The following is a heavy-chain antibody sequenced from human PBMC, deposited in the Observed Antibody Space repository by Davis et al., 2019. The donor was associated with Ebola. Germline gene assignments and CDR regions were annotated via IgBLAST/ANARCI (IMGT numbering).Heavy chain of an antibody. J-gene: IGHJ6*02. CDR3: AGGNKGRGVYYYGMDA. CDR2: ISAYNGNT. V-gene: IGHV1-18*01. D-gene: IGHD3-10*01. Sequence: AASVKVSCKASGYTFTSYGISWVRQAPGQGLEWMGWISAYNGNTNYAQKLQGRVTMTTDTSTSTAYMELRSLRSDDTAVYYCAGGNKGRGVYYYGMDAWGQGATVTVSS. CDR1: GYTFTSYG.